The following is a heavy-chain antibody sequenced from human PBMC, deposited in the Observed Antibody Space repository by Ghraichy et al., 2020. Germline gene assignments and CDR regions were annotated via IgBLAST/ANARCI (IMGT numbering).Heavy chain of an antibody. J-gene: IGHJ3*02. CDR3: ARDRGNYYDSSGLI. D-gene: IGHD3-22*01. Sequence: SVKVSFKASGGTFYSYTISWVRQAPGQGLEWMGRIIPIFGRADYAQKFQGRLTITADKSTNTVYMELSSLKSEDTAMYYCARDRGNYYDSSGLIWGQGTRVIVSS. CDR1: GGTFYSYT. CDR2: IIPIFGRA. V-gene: IGHV1-69*08.